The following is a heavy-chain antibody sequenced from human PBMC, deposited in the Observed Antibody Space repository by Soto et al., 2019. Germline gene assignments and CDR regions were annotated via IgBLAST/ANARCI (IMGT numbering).Heavy chain of an antibody. V-gene: IGHV4-4*02. J-gene: IGHJ5*02. CDR1: SASIISSNW. CDR3: ARGINCAFDP. Sequence: SETLSLTCIVSSASIISSNWWSWVRQAPGKGLEWIAEIHHTGGTNYNPSLKSRVTISVDRSKNRFSLNLRSVTAADTAVYYCARGINCAFDPWGQGALVTVS. D-gene: IGHD2-21*01. CDR2: IHHTGGT.